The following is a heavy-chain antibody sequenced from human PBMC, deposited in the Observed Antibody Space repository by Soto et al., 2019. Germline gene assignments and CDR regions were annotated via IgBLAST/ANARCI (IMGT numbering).Heavy chain of an antibody. CDR1: DGTIARGGYF. J-gene: IGHJ4*02. V-gene: IGHV4-31*02. CDR2: VYYTGTT. D-gene: IGHD4-4*01. Sequence: TLSLTCVVSDGTIARGGYFWSWIRQLPGKGLEWIGNVYYTGTTDYNPSLWSRATISIDTSKSQFSLKLSSVTAADTAVYYCARDGGVYDYSPFDYWGQGTLVTVSS. CDR3: ARDGGVYDYSPFDY.